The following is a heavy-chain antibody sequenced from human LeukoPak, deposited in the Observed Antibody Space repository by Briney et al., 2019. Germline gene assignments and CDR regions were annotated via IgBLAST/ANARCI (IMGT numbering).Heavy chain of an antibody. D-gene: IGHD6-13*01. Sequence: ASVKVSCKASGYTFISYAVHWVHQAPGQRLEWMGWINAANGDTKYSQNFQGRVTITRDISASTAYMELSSLRSADTAVYYCARGTFSSSLGWFDPWGQGTLVIVSS. CDR1: GYTFISYA. V-gene: IGHV1-3*01. CDR2: INAANGDT. CDR3: ARGTFSSSLGWFDP. J-gene: IGHJ5*02.